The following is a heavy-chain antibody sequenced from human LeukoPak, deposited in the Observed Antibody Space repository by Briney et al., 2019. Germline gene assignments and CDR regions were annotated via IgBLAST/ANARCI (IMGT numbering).Heavy chain of an antibody. CDR2: ISAYNGNT. CDR3: ARPGYSYGKATLYYFDY. J-gene: IGHJ4*02. Sequence: ASVKVSCKASRYTFTDYYMHWVRQAPGQGLEWMGWISAYNGNTNYAQKLQGRFTMTRDMSTSTVYMELSSLRSEDTAVYYCARPGYSYGKATLYYFDYWGQGTLVTISS. CDR1: RYTFTDYY. D-gene: IGHD5-18*01. V-gene: IGHV1-18*04.